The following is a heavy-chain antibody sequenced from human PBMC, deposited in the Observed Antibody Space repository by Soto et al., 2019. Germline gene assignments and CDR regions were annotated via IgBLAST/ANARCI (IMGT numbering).Heavy chain of an antibody. CDR3: AKDFDYIWGSYPSLADY. D-gene: IGHD3-16*01. CDR1: GFTFSSYG. CDR2: ISYDGSNK. V-gene: IGHV3-30*18. J-gene: IGHJ4*02. Sequence: GGSLRLSCAASGFTFSSYGMHWVRQAPGKGLEWVAVISYDGSNKYYADSVKGRFTISRDNSKNTLYLQMNSLRAEDTAVYYCAKDFDYIWGSYPSLADYWGQGTLVTVSS.